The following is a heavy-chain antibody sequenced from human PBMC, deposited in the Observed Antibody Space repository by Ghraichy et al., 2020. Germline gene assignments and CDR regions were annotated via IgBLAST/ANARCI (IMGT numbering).Heavy chain of an antibody. D-gene: IGHD3-22*01. Sequence: SETLSLTCTVSGGSISSNNYYWGWIRQPPGKGLEWIGSIYYSGSTYYNPSLKSRDTISVDTSNNHFSLKLTSVTAADTAMYYCARADDSSGYFYGPLVYWGQGTLVAVSS. J-gene: IGHJ4*02. V-gene: IGHV4-39*02. CDR2: IYYSGST. CDR3: ARADDSSGYFYGPLVY. CDR1: GGSISSNNYY.